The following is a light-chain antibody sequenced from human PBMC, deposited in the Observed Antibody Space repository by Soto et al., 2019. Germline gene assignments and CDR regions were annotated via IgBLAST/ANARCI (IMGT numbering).Light chain of an antibody. V-gene: IGLV2-14*01. CDR2: EVS. CDR1: SSDVGAYNY. CDR3: SSYTRSRTYV. J-gene: IGLJ1*01. Sequence: QSVPTQPASVSGSPGQSTTISCTGTSSDVGAYNYVSWFQQHPGKAPKLLIYEVSNRPSGVSYRFSGSKSGSTASLTISGLQAEDEADYYCSSYTRSRTYVFGTGTKVTVL.